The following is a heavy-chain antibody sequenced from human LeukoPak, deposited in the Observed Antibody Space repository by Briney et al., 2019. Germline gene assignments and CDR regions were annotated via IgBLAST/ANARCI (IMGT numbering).Heavy chain of an antibody. CDR2: IKQDGSEK. CDR1: GFSFSSYW. CDR3: ARDYYGSGSSDY. J-gene: IGHJ4*02. V-gene: IGHV3-7*01. Sequence: GGSLRLSCAASGFSFSSYWMSWVRQAPGKGLEWVANIKQDGSEKYYVDSVKGRFTISRDNAKNSLSLQLNSLRAEDTAVYYCARDYYGSGSSDYWGQGTLVTVSS. D-gene: IGHD3-10*01.